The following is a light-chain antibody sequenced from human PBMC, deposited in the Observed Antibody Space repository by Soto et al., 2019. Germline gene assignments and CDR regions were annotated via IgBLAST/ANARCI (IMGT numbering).Light chain of an antibody. Sequence: EIVLTQSPATLSLSPGERAALSCRASQSVGNNLAWYQQRPGQAPRLLIYDASTRATGFPARFSGSGSGTDFTLTVSRLEPEDFAVYYCQQYEDLPQTFGQGTKVDIK. CDR1: QSVGNN. J-gene: IGKJ1*01. CDR3: QQYEDLPQT. CDR2: DAS. V-gene: IGKV3D-11*03.